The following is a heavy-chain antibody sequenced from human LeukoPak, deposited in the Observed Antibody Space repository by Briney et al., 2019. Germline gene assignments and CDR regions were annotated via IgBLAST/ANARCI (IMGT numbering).Heavy chain of an antibody. J-gene: IGHJ3*02. Sequence: PSESLSLTCSVFGGSISSTTYYWVWIRQPPGKGLECIASIHYTGRAYYTPSLKGRATISADTSKNHFALHLRTVTAADTAVYYCARHFDNGDYMKTFDIWGQGTMVSVST. V-gene: IGHV4-39*02. CDR3: ARHFDNGDYMKTFDI. D-gene: IGHD4-17*01. CDR2: IHYTGRA. CDR1: GGSISSTTYY.